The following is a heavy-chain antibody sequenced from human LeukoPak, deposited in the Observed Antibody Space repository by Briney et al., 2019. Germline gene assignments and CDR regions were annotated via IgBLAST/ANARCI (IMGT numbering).Heavy chain of an antibody. V-gene: IGHV4-59*01. J-gene: IGHJ4*02. CDR3: ARWYCSTTTCYYLDH. CDR2: VYYSGNT. Sequence: PSETLSLTCTVSGGSISSYYWSWIRQPPGRGLEYIGHVYYSGNTDYNPSLKSRATMSVDTSKNQFSLRLNSVTAADTAVYYCARWYCSTTTCYYLDHWGQGTLVTVSS. CDR1: GGSISSYY. D-gene: IGHD2-2*01.